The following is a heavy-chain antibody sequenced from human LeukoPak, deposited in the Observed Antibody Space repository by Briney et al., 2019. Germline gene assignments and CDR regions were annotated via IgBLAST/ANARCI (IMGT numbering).Heavy chain of an antibody. Sequence: GGSLRLSCAASGFTFSSYWMHWVRQAPGKGLVWVSRIKSDGSSTSYADSVKGRFTISRDNAENTLYLQMNSLRVEDTAVYYCARDVGSGWYHFDNWGQGTLVTVSS. CDR1: GFTFSSYW. CDR3: ARDVGSGWYHFDN. D-gene: IGHD6-19*01. J-gene: IGHJ4*02. V-gene: IGHV3-74*01. CDR2: IKSDGSST.